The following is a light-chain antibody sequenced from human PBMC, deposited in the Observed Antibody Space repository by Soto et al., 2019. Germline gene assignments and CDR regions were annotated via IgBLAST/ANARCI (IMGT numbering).Light chain of an antibody. CDR3: CSYKSSRTYV. Sequence: QSVLTQPASVSGSPGQSITISCTGTSSNVGSYKLVSWYQQHPGKAPKLMIFEVNKRPSGVSNRFSGSKSGNTASLTISGLQAEDEADYYCCSYKSSRTYVFGAGTKVTVL. J-gene: IGLJ1*01. V-gene: IGLV2-14*02. CDR1: SSNVGSYKL. CDR2: EVN.